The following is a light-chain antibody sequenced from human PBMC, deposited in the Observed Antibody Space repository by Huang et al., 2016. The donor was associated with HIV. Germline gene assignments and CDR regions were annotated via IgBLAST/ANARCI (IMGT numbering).Light chain of an antibody. J-gene: IGKJ2*01. CDR1: QSISTY. V-gene: IGKV1-39*01. CDR2: AAS. Sequence: DIQMNQSPSSLSASVGDRVTITCRASQSISTYLNWYQQKPGKSPKVLIYAASTLQRGVPSRFSGSGSGTDFTLTISSLQPEDFATYYCQQSHSTPYTFGQGTKLQ. CDR3: QQSHSTPYT.